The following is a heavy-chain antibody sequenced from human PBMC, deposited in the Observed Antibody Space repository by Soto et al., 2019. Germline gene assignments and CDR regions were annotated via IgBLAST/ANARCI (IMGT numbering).Heavy chain of an antibody. J-gene: IGHJ6*02. D-gene: IGHD2-15*01. V-gene: IGHV4-4*07. CDR2: INTDGLS. CDR3: ARVPVAVAATEDYYGLDV. CDR1: GVSITSYY. Sequence: SETLSLTCSVSGVSITSYYWSWIRQPAGGGLEWMGRINTDGLSTYSPSFKSRLTISLDTSKNQVSLRLISVTAADTAVYFCARVPVAVAATEDYYGLDVWGQGTTVTVSS.